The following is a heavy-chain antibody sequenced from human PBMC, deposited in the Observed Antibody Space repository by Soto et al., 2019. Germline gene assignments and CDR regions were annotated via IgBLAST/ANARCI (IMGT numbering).Heavy chain of an antibody. D-gene: IGHD3-3*02. CDR1: GGTFSSYA. V-gene: IGHV1-69*06. Sequence: QVQLVRSGAEVKKPGSSVKVSCKASGGTFSSYASSWVRQAPGQGLEWMGGIIPIFGTANYAQKFQGRVTITADKSTSTAYMELRSLRSEDTAVYYCARDVLAALLVYWFDPWGEGTLVTVSS. CDR2: IIPIFGTA. CDR3: ARDVLAALLVYWFDP. J-gene: IGHJ5*02.